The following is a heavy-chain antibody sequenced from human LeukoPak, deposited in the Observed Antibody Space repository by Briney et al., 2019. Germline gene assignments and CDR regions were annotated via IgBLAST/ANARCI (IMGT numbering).Heavy chain of an antibody. CDR1: GFTFSNAW. D-gene: IGHD2-2*02. CDR2: ISGGGSST. V-gene: IGHV3-23*01. J-gene: IGHJ4*02. CDR3: AKAILPATILSFNDY. Sequence: GGSLRLSCAASGFTFSNAWMSWVRQAPGKGLEWVSTISGGGSSTYYADSVKGRFTISRDNSKNTLYLQMNSLRAEDTAIYYCAKAILPATILSFNDYWGQGTLVTVSS.